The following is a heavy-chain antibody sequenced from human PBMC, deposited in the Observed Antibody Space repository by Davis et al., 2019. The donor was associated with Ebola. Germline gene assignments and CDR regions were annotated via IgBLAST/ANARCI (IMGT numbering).Heavy chain of an antibody. CDR3: ARGLSYRITMIVVVISSNPQAAFDI. J-gene: IGHJ3*02. Sequence: ASVKVSCKASGYTFTSYAMHWVRQAPGQRLEWMGWINAGNGNTKYSQKFQGRVTMTTDTSTSTAYMELRSLRSDDTAVYYCARGLSYRITMIVVVISSNPQAAFDIWGQGTMVTVSS. CDR1: GYTFTSYA. D-gene: IGHD3-22*01. CDR2: INAGNGNT. V-gene: IGHV1-3*01.